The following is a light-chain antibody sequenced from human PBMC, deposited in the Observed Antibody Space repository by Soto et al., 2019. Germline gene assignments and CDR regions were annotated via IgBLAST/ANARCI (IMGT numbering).Light chain of an antibody. J-gene: IGKJ5*01. CDR2: GAS. Sequence: IVWTRSPATLSLSPGETATLSCRASQSVSGYIGWYQQKPGQAPRLLIYGASSRATGIPDRFSGSGSGTDFTLTISRLEPEDFAVYYCQQYGSSSITFGQGTRLEIK. CDR3: QQYGSSSIT. V-gene: IGKV3-20*01. CDR1: QSVSGY.